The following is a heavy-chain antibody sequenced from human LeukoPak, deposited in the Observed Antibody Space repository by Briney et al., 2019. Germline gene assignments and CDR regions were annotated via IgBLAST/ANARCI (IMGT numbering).Heavy chain of an antibody. Sequence: GGSLRLSCAASGNYWMHWVRQGPGKGLEWVGRIKTKTDGGTTDFAAPVKGRFTISRDDSKNTFFLHMNSLKIEDTAVYYCTTGLHYYFDYWSQGTPVTVSS. V-gene: IGHV3-15*07. J-gene: IGHJ4*02. D-gene: IGHD2-21*02. CDR1: GNYW. CDR2: IKTKTDGGTT. CDR3: TTGLHYYFDY.